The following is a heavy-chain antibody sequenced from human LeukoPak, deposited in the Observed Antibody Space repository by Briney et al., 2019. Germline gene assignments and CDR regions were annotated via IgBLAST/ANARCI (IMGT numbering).Heavy chain of an antibody. CDR3: ARPLFCAFDNCGYWLDP. V-gene: IGHV1-46*01. CDR1: GYTFTKYL. Sequence: ASVKVSCKTSGYTFTKYLIHWVRQAPGQGLEWVGTINPNGDATNYAPRLQGRLTLTQDTSTSTVYMELRGLTPDDTAVYYCARPLFCAFDNCGYWLDPWGPGALVTVSS. J-gene: IGHJ5*02. D-gene: IGHD1-20*01. CDR2: INPNGDAT.